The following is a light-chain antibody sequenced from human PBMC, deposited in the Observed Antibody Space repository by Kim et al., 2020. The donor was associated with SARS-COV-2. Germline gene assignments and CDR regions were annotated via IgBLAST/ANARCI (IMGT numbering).Light chain of an antibody. J-gene: IGLJ3*02. CDR1: SSDVGGYSY. Sequence: GQSVTISCTGTSSDVGGYSYVSWYQQHPGKAPRLMIYEVTKRPSGVPDRFSGSKSGNTASLTVFGLQAEDEADYYCGSYGGRKNVVFGGGTQLTVL. V-gene: IGLV2-8*01. CDR3: GSYGGRKNVV. CDR2: EVT.